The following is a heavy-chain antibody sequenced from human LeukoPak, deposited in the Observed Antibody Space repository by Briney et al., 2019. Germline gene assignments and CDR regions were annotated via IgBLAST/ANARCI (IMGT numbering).Heavy chain of an antibody. Sequence: GGSLRLSCAASGYTFSSYAMNWIRQAPVKGLEWVSSISGSGGNTNYAGSVKGRFAISRDNSKNTLDLQMNSLRAEDTAVYCCARVAVPSTWWFDPWGQGTQVTVSS. CDR1: GYTFSSYA. J-gene: IGHJ5*02. CDR3: ARVAVPSTWWFDP. CDR2: ISGSGGNT. V-gene: IGHV3-23*01. D-gene: IGHD6-19*01.